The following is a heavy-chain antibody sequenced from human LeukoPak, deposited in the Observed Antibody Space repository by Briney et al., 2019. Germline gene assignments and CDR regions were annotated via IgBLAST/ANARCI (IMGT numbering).Heavy chain of an antibody. Sequence: GASVKVSCKASGYTFTSFPVNWVRQAPGQGLEWMGWINTNTGSPTYAQGFAGRFAFSLDTSVSTAYVEISSLKAEDTAVFFCARGHDTTGYWAYWGQGTLVTVSS. CDR1: GYTFTSFP. D-gene: IGHD3-9*01. CDR2: INTNTGSP. CDR3: ARGHDTTGYWAY. V-gene: IGHV7-4-1*02. J-gene: IGHJ4*02.